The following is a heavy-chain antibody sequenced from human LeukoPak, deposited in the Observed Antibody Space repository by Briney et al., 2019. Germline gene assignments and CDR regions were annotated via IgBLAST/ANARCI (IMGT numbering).Heavy chain of an antibody. D-gene: IGHD2-2*01. CDR2: ISSSSSYI. CDR1: GFTFSSYS. V-gene: IGHV3-21*01. Sequence: GGSLRLSCAASGFTFSSYSMTWVRQAPGKGLEWVSSISSSSSYIYYADSVKGRFTISRDNAKNSLYLQMNSLRAEDTAVYYCARTPIVVVPAATPYYFDYWGQGTLVTVSS. CDR3: ARTPIVVVPAATPYYFDY. J-gene: IGHJ4*02.